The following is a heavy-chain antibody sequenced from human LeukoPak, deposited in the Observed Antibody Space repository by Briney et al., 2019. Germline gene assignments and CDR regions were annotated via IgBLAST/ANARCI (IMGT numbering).Heavy chain of an antibody. CDR1: GGSISSNY. CDR2: IYNSGST. J-gene: IGHJ4*02. Sequence: SETLSLTCTVSGGSISSNYWSWIRRPAGKGLEWIGRIYNSGSTNYNTNYNPSLSSRATMSVDTSKKQFSLKLNSVTAADTAVYFCARAIWYGSGTTAFDSWGQGTLVTVSS. CDR3: ARAIWYGSGTTAFDS. V-gene: IGHV4-4*07. D-gene: IGHD3-10*01.